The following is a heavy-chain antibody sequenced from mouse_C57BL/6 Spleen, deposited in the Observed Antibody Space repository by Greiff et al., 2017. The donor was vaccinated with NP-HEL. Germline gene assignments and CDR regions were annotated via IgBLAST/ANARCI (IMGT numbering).Heavy chain of an antibody. Sequence: QVQLQQSGAELVKPGASVKMSCKASGYTFTSYWITWVKQRPGQGLEWIGDIYPGSGSTNYNEKFKSKATLTVDTSSSTAYMQLSSLTSEDSAVYYCGRSPYYAAKDYWGQGTTLTVSS. V-gene: IGHV1-55*01. J-gene: IGHJ2*01. CDR1: GYTFTSYW. CDR3: GRSPYYAAKDY. CDR2: IYPGSGST. D-gene: IGHD2-10*01.